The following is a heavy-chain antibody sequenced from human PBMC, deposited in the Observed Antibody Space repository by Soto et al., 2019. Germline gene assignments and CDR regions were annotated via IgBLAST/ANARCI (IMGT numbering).Heavy chain of an antibody. Sequence: PSETLSLTCAVEGESFTGDYWSWLRQPPGKGLEWIGEINHSGSTNYNPSLKSRVTISVDTSKNQFSLKLSSVTAADTAVYYCRQWDSSGYYYRAFDIWGQGTMVT. V-gene: IGHV4-34*01. CDR1: GESFTGDY. D-gene: IGHD3-22*01. J-gene: IGHJ3*02. CDR3: RQWDSSGYYYRAFDI. CDR2: INHSGST.